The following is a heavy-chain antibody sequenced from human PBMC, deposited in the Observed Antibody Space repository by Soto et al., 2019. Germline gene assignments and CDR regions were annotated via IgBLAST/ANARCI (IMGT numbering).Heavy chain of an antibody. D-gene: IGHD2-2*02. V-gene: IGHV1-69*06. CDR2: IIPIFGTA. CDR1: GGTFSSYA. Sequence: QVQLVQSGAEVKKPGSSVKVSCKASGGTFSSYAISWVRQAPGQGLEWMGGIIPIFGTANYAQKFQGRVTITADKSTSTADMELSSLRSEDTAVYYCARENCSSTSCYKYGMDVWGQGTTVTVSS. CDR3: ARENCSSTSCYKYGMDV. J-gene: IGHJ6*02.